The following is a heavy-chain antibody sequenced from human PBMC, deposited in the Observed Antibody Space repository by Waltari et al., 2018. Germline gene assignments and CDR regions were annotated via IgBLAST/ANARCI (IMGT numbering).Heavy chain of an antibody. Sequence: QVQLQESGPGLVKPSETLSLTCTVSGGSITDHYWSWIRQPPGKGLESIGYIYYSGRTSYNPPLNSRVTISVDTSKNQFSLKLISVTAADTAVYYCARDNSGSSALNAFDIWGQGTMVTVSS. J-gene: IGHJ3*02. CDR1: GGSITDHY. V-gene: IGHV4-59*11. D-gene: IGHD1-26*01. CDR3: ARDNSGSSALNAFDI. CDR2: IYYSGRT.